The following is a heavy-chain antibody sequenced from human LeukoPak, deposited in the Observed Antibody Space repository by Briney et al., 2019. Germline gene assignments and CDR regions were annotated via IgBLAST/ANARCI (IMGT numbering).Heavy chain of an antibody. J-gene: IGHJ4*02. CDR2: IYYSGST. D-gene: IGHD6-6*01. Sequence: SETLSLTCTVSGGSISSTSYYWGWIRQPPGKGLEWIGNIYYSGSTFYNPSLKSRVTISVDTSKNQFSLKLSSVTAADTAVYYCARFSSSHSDSWGQGTLVTVSS. V-gene: IGHV4-39*01. CDR1: GGSISSTSYY. CDR3: ARFSSSHSDS.